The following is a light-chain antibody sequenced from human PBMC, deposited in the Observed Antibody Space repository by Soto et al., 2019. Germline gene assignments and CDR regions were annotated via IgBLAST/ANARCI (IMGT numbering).Light chain of an antibody. CDR1: QSISIN. CDR2: DAS. V-gene: IGKV3D-15*01. CDR3: QQYNNWIT. Sequence: EIVLTQSPATLSVYPGERAILSCRASQSISINLAWYQQQPGQAPRLLIYDASNRATGVQARFSGSWSGTEFTLTIRSLQSEDFAVYYCQQYNNWITCGQGTRLEIK. J-gene: IGKJ5*01.